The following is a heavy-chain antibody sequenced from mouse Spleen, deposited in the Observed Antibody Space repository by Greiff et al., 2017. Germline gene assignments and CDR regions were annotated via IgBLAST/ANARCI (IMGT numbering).Heavy chain of an antibody. CDR2: IRSKSNNYAT. V-gene: IGHV10-1*01. CDR1: GFSFNTYA. Sequence: EVKLMESGGGLVQPKGSLKLSCAASGFSFNTYAMNWVRQAPGKGLEWVARIRSKSNNYATYYADSVKDRFTISRDDSESMLYLQMNNLKTEDTAMYYCVRHKGDYWGQGTSVTVSS. J-gene: IGHJ4*01. CDR3: VRHKGDY.